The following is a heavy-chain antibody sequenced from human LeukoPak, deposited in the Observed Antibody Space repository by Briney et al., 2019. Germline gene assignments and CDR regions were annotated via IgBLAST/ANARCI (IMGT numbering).Heavy chain of an antibody. V-gene: IGHV1-69*13. J-gene: IGHJ6*02. CDR2: IILMIDTA. D-gene: IGHD4-17*01. Sequence: ASVKVSCKASLGTLSSYVLSWVRQTPGQGREWMGGIILMIDTANYVQKFQGRVTITADESTSTAYMEMSSLRSEDTAVYYCASPTTVTASSYYYYGMDVWGQGTTVTVSS. CDR3: ASPTTVTASSYYYYGMDV. CDR1: LGTLSSYV.